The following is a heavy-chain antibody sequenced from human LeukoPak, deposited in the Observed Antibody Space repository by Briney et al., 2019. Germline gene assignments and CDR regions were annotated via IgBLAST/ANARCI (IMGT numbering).Heavy chain of an antibody. CDR2: ISYDGSKK. V-gene: IGHV3-30*04. D-gene: IGHD3-22*01. CDR3: ARNAGSGFYYYFDS. Sequence: GGSLRLSCAASGFTFSSYAMHWVRQAPGKGLEWVAVISYDGSKKYYADSVKGRFTISRDNSKNTLYLQMNSLRDEDTAVYYCARNAGSGFYYYFDSWGQGTLVTVSS. CDR1: GFTFSSYA. J-gene: IGHJ4*02.